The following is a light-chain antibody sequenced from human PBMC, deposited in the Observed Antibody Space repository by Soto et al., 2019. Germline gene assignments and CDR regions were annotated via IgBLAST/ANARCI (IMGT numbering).Light chain of an antibody. Sequence: EIVLTQSPGTLSLSPGERATLSCRASQSASSSYLAWYQQKPGQAPRLLIYGASNRATGIPDRFSGSGSGTDFTLTISRLEPEDFAVYYCHQYGSSPSYTFGQGTKLEIK. CDR3: HQYGSSPSYT. V-gene: IGKV3-20*01. J-gene: IGKJ2*01. CDR1: QSASSSY. CDR2: GAS.